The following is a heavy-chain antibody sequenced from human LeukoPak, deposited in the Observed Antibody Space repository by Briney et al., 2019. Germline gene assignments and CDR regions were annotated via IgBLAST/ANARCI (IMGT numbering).Heavy chain of an antibody. J-gene: IGHJ4*02. Sequence: GASVKVSCKASGGTFSSYAISWVRQAPGQGLEWMGGIIPIFGTANYAQKFHGRVTITADESTSTAYMELSSLRSEDTAVYYCARNRGNYDFWSGYFDYWGQGTLVTVSS. V-gene: IGHV1-69*13. CDR2: IIPIFGTA. CDR1: GGTFSSYA. D-gene: IGHD3-3*01. CDR3: ARNRGNYDFWSGYFDY.